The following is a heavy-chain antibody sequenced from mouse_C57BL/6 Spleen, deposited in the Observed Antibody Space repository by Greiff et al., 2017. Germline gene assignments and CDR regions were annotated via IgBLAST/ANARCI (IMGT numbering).Heavy chain of an antibody. Sequence: EVQLQQSGPVLVKPGASVKMSCKASGYTFTDYYMNWVKQSHGKSLEWIGVINPYNGGTSYNQKFKGKATLTVDKSSSTAYMELNSLTSEDSAVYYCARRGYDVGWYFDVWGTGTTVTVSS. V-gene: IGHV1-19*01. CDR3: ARRGYDVGWYFDV. J-gene: IGHJ1*03. CDR2: INPYNGGT. CDR1: GYTFTDYY. D-gene: IGHD2-2*01.